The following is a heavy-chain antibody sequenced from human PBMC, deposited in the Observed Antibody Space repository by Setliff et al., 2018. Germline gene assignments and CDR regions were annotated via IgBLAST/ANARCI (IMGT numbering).Heavy chain of an antibody. CDR3: AGGAFGSRWYVRPWFDP. J-gene: IGHJ5*02. D-gene: IGHD6-13*01. CDR1: GDSFTGYF. V-gene: IGHV4-34*01. Sequence: PSETLSPTCAVHGDSFTGYFWTWIRQPPGKGLDWIGDIDQSGSTNYNPCLKSRLTIPVDTSKNQFSLNRSSVNAADTAVYYCAGGAFGSRWYVRPWFDPWGQGTLVTVSS. CDR2: IDQSGST.